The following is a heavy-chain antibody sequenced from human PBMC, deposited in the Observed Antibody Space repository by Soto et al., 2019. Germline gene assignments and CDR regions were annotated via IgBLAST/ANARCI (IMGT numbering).Heavy chain of an antibody. CDR2: INAYNGHT. D-gene: IGHD3-16*01. J-gene: IGHJ4*02. CDR3: ARDIDYDVDY. Sequence: QVQLVQSGVEVKKPGASVKVSCKTSGYTFTNYGVSWVRQAPGQGLEWVGWINAYNGHTHYAQNFQGRVTITTDTSTTTAYMDLRSLKSDDTAVYYCARDIDYDVDYWGQGTLVTVSS. V-gene: IGHV1-18*01. CDR1: GYTFTNYG.